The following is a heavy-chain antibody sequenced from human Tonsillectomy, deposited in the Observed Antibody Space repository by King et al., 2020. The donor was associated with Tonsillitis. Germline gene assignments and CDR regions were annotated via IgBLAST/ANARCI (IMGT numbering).Heavy chain of an antibody. Sequence: QLVQSGGALVKPGGSLRLSCAASGLTFSNAWMSWVRQAPGKGLEWLGRIKSKADGGTTDYAAPVKGRFTISRDDSKNTLYLQMNSLQTEDTAVYYCTKNLYFGDHWGQGTLVTVSS. CDR2: IKSKADGGTT. CDR3: TKNLYFGDH. V-gene: IGHV3-15*02. D-gene: IGHD3-9*01. CDR1: GLTFSNAW. J-gene: IGHJ4*02.